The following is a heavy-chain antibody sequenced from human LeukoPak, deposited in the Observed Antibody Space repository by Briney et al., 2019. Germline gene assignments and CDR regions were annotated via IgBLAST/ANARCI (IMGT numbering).Heavy chain of an antibody. J-gene: IGHJ4*02. CDR1: GFTFSSYG. CDR2: IWYDGSNK. D-gene: IGHD6-19*01. CDR3: ASLYRYGSGWYYFDY. Sequence: GGSLRLSCAASGFTFSSYGMHWVRQAPGKGLEWVAVIWYDGSNKYYADSVKGRFTISRDNSKNTLYLQMNSLRAEDTAVYYCASLYRYGSGWYYFDYWGQGTLVTVSS. V-gene: IGHV3-33*01.